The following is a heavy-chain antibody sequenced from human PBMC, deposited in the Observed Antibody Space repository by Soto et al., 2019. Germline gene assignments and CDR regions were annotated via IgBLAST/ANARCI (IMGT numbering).Heavy chain of an antibody. CDR2: IKSWTDGGRV. CDR3: TTWRRVKSCTSVSCYGDGAY. D-gene: IGHD2-2*01. J-gene: IGHJ4*02. V-gene: IGHV3-15*02. Sequence: EVTLVESGGALVKPGESLTLSCAASGLTFNSAWMTWVRQAPGKGLECVGRIKSWTDGGRVDTAAPVKGRFTISRDDSKNTFYLQMNSLKSEDTAVYYCTTWRRVKSCTSVSCYGDGAYWGQGTLVTVSS. CDR1: GLTFNSAW.